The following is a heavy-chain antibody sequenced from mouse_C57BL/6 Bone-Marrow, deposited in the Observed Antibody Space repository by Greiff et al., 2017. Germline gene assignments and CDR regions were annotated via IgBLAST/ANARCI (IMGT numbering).Heavy chain of an antibody. CDR2: IDPNSGGT. CDR3: AKNYGSSSYYYAMDY. CDR1: GYTFTSYW. J-gene: IGHJ4*01. Sequence: QVQLQQPGAELVKPGASVKLSCKASGYTFTSYWMHWVKQRPGRGLEWIGRIDPNSGGTKYNEKFKSKATLTVDKPSSTAYMQLSSLTSENSAVYYCAKNYGSSSYYYAMDYWGQGTSVTVTS. D-gene: IGHD1-1*01. V-gene: IGHV1-72*01.